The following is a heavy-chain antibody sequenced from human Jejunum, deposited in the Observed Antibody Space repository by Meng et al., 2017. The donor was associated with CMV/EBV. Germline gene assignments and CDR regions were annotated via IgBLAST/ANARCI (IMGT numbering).Heavy chain of an antibody. CDR3: ARGGGLFCKAADCYYPLDL. CDR1: YA. J-gene: IGHJ5*02. Sequence: YAMHWVRQAPGKGLEWVAIISNDGGSQNYADSVKGRFTISRDESKGTLVLQMNSLRADDTAVYFCARGGGLFCKAADCYYPLDLWGQGALVTVSS. CDR2: ISNDGGSQ. V-gene: IGHV3-30*04. D-gene: IGHD2-21*02.